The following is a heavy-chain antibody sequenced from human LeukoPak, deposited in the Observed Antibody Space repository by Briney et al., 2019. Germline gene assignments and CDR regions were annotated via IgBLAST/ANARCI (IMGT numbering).Heavy chain of an antibody. V-gene: IGHV3-30*18. D-gene: IGHD4-23*01. CDR1: GFSFGNYA. J-gene: IGHJ6*03. Sequence: PGGSLRPSCTVSGFSFGNYAMHWVRQAPGKGLEWVAVVSFDNNNKEYADSVRGRFIISRDNSKNTLYLLMNSLRADDTAVYYCAKDGGNAPDYYYYYMDVWGKGTTVTVSS. CDR3: AKDGGNAPDYYYYYMDV. CDR2: VSFDNNNK.